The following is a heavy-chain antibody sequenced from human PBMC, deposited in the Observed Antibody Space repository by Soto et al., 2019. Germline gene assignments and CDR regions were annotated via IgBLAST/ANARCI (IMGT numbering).Heavy chain of an antibody. CDR1: GGSFSGYY. V-gene: IGHV4-34*01. J-gene: IGHJ4*02. Sequence: SETLSLTCAVYGGSFSGYYWSWIRQPPGKGLEWIGEINHSGSTNYNPSLKSRVTISVDTSKNQLSLKLSSVTAADTAVYYCAGPAGGATLGGGYWGQGTLVTVSS. D-gene: IGHD1-26*01. CDR3: AGPAGGATLGGGY. CDR2: INHSGST.